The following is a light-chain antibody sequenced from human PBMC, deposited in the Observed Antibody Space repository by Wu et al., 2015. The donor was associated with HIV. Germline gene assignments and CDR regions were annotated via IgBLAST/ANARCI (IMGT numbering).Light chain of an antibody. CDR1: QDVSRS. Sequence: EIVMTQSPATLSVSPGERATLSCRASQDVSRSLAWYQQRPGQAPRLLIYDSYTRAAGIPARFAGSGFGTDFTLTISGLRSDDVAVYFCQRYTNWLPLTFGGGTRGGDQ. J-gene: IGKJ4*01. CDR2: DSY. CDR3: QRYTNWLPLT. V-gene: IGKV3-15*01.